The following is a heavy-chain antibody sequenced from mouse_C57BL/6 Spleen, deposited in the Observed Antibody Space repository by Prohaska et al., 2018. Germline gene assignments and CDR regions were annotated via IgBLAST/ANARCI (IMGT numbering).Heavy chain of an antibody. D-gene: IGHD4-1*01. J-gene: IGHJ4*01. Sequence: GKQSNGKSLEWIGVINPNYGTTSYNQKFKGKATLTVDQSSSTAYMQLNSLTSEDSAVYYCAVTNWDGAMDYWGQGTSVTVSS. CDR2: INPNYGTT. CDR3: AVTNWDGAMDY. V-gene: IGHV1-39*01.